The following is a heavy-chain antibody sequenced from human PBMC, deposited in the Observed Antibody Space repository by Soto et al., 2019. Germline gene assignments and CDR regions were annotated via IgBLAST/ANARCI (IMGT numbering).Heavy chain of an antibody. CDR2: INACNGNT. Sequence: ASVKVSCKASGYTFTSHAMHWVRQAPGQRLEWMEWINACNGNTKYSQKFQGRVTITRDTSASTAYMELSSLRSEDTVVYYCARDLGGGWYVSLRYFQHWGQGTLVTVS. CDR1: GYTFTSHA. CDR3: ARDLGGGWYVSLRYFQH. J-gene: IGHJ1*01. D-gene: IGHD6-19*01. V-gene: IGHV1-3*01.